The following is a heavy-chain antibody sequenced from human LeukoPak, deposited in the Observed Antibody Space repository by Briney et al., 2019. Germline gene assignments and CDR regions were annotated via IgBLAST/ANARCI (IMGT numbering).Heavy chain of an antibody. Sequence: SLRLSCAASGFIFSSYAIHWVGQAPGKGLEWVAVISYDGTNKNYADSVKGRFTISRDNSKNTLSLQMNSLRVEDTALYYCARDLRGMVAATLDYWGQGTLVTVSS. CDR3: ARDLRGMVAATLDY. V-gene: IGHV3-30*04. J-gene: IGHJ4*02. D-gene: IGHD2-15*01. CDR1: GFIFSSYA. CDR2: ISYDGTNK.